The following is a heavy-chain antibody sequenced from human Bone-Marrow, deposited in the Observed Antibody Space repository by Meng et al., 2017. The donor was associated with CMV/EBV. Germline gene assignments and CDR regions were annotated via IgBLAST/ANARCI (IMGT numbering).Heavy chain of an antibody. CDR3: ARGAFLGYSSSHWFDP. CDR2: ISAYNGNT. J-gene: IGHJ5*02. D-gene: IGHD6-13*01. CDR1: GYTFTSYG. V-gene: IGHV1-18*01. Sequence: ASVKVSCKASGYTFTSYGISWVRQAPGQGLEWMGWISAYNGNTNYAQKLQGRVTMTTDTSTSTAYMEPRSLRSDDTAVYYCARGAFLGYSSSHWFDPWGQGTLVTVSS.